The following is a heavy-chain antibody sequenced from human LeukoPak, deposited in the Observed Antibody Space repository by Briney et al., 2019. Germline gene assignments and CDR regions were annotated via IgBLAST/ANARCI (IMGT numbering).Heavy chain of an antibody. V-gene: IGHV3-53*01. CDR3: ARSDYYDSSGYFI. CDR1: GFTVSSNY. D-gene: IGHD3-22*01. Sequence: GGSLRLSCAASGFTVSSNYMSWVRQAPGKGLEWVSVIYSGGSTYYADSVKGRFTISRDNSKSTLYLQMNSLRAEDTAVYYCARSDYYDSSGYFIWGQGTLVTVSS. J-gene: IGHJ4*02. CDR2: IYSGGST.